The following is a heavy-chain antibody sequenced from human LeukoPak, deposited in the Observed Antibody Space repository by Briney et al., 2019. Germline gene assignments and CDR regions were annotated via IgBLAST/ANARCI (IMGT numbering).Heavy chain of an antibody. CDR3: AGTTEAHSWRTRYYDYYMDV. D-gene: IGHD6-13*01. Sequence: PSETLSLTCTVSGGSISSYYWSWIRQPPGKGLEWIGYIYYSGSTNYNPSLKSRVTISVDTSKNQFSLKLSSVTAADTAVYYCAGTTEAHSWRTRYYDYYMDVWGKGTTVTVSS. CDR2: IYYSGST. CDR1: GGSISSYY. V-gene: IGHV4-59*01. J-gene: IGHJ6*03.